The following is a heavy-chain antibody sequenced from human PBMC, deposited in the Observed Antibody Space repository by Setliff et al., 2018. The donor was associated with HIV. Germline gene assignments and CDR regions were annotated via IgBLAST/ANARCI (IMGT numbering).Heavy chain of an antibody. V-gene: IGHV4-39*01. J-gene: IGHJ3*02. CDR1: GDSISSSTFY. CDR3: ARPRLRGSGAFDI. Sequence: PSETLSLTCTVSGDSISSSTFYWGWIRQPPGKGLERIGSIYYSGTTYYNPSLKSRVAISVDTSKNQFSLKLSSVTAADTAVYYCARPRLRGSGAFDIWGQGTMVTVSS. CDR2: IYYSGTT. D-gene: IGHD2-21*01.